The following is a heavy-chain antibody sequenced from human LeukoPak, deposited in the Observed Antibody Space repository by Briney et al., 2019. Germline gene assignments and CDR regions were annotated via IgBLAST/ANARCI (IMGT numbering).Heavy chain of an antibody. CDR3: AREKVIQYYYGMDV. V-gene: IGHV1-46*01. CDR1: GYTFTRYY. D-gene: IGHD3-10*01. J-gene: IGHJ6*02. CDR2: INPSDGSA. Sequence: ASVKVTCKESGYTFTRYYMHWVRQAPGQRLEWMGTINPSDGSASHAQKFQGRATVTRDTSTRTVYMELRSLRPDDTAVCYCAREKVIQYYYGMDVWGQGTTVTVSS.